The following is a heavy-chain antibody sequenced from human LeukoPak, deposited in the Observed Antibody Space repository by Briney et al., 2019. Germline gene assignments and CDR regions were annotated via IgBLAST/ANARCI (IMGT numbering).Heavy chain of an antibody. V-gene: IGHV3-30*01. CDR1: GFTFSTCN. D-gene: IGHD6-19*01. J-gene: IGHJ4*02. CDR3: ARRPPSMAGLDY. Sequence: SGGSLRLSCAASGFTFSTCNMHWVRQAPGKGLEWVAVVSKGGTNKFYADSVRGRFTISRDNSKNTLYLQMNSLRGEDTAVYYCARRPPSMAGLDYWGQGALVTVSS. CDR2: VSKGGTNK.